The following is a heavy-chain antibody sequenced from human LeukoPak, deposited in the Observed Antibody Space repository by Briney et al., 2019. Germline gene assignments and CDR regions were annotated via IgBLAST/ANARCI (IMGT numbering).Heavy chain of an antibody. Sequence: SETLSLTCTVSGASISSGNYFWSWIRQPPGKDLEWIGYIYNSDSTQYNPPLKSRLTMSVDTSRNQFSLKLTSVTAADTAVYYCARERIHFGSGGHYYGMDVWGKGTTVTVSS. CDR3: ARERIHFGSGGHYYGMDV. D-gene: IGHD3-10*01. CDR2: IYNSDST. J-gene: IGHJ6*04. V-gene: IGHV4-30-4*01. CDR1: GASISSGNYF.